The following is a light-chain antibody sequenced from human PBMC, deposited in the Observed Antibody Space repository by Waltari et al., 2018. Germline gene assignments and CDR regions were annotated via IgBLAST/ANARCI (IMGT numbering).Light chain of an antibody. V-gene: IGLV6-57*03. CDR3: QSYENSVWV. CDR1: SGSIAGHY. Sequence: LTLTQPHPVSASPGKTVIISFTRSSGSIAGHYLQGYQQRPGGAPPTVLFDANRRPSVVPEQFSGSIDSSSNSASLTIAGLKTEDEADYCGQSYENSVWVFGGGTKLTVL. CDR2: DAN. J-gene: IGLJ3*02.